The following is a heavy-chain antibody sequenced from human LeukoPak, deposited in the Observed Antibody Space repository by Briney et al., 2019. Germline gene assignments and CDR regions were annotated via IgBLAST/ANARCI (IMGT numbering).Heavy chain of an antibody. CDR3: ARDSGATGEVKFDP. V-gene: IGHV4-4*07. D-gene: IGHD3-16*01. CDR1: GGSISSYY. Sequence: SETLSLTCTVSGGSISSYYWSWIRQPAGKGLEWIGRIYNSGSTTYNPSLKSRVTMSVDTSKNQFSLKLSSVTAADTAVYYCARDSGATGEVKFDPWGQGTLVTVSS. CDR2: IYNSGST. J-gene: IGHJ5*02.